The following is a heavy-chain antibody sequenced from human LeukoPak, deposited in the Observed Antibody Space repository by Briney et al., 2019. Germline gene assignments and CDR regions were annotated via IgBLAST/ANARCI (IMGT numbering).Heavy chain of an antibody. CDR2: ISFDGNQE. V-gene: IGHV3-30-3*01. J-gene: IGHJ4*02. Sequence: PGRSLRLSCEASGFTFDNYAMHWARQAPGRRLEWVAVISFDGNQEYYPDSVKGRFTISRDNSKNTLYLQMNGLKTEDTAVYYCAREGSIVARTDYWGQGALVIVSS. CDR3: AREGSIVARTDY. CDR1: GFTFDNYA. D-gene: IGHD3-16*02.